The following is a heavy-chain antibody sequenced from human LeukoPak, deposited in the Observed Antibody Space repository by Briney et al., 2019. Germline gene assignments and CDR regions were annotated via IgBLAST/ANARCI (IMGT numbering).Heavy chain of an antibody. J-gene: IGHJ5*02. CDR1: GGSISSYY. CDR2: IYYGGST. Sequence: SETLSLTCTVSGGSISSYYWSRIRQPPGKGLEWIGYIYYGGSTNYNPSLKSRVTISVDTSKNQFSLKLSSVTAADTAVYYCARGVTYYDILTGYYGDEDWFDPWGQGTLVTVSS. D-gene: IGHD3-9*01. V-gene: IGHV4-59*01. CDR3: ARGVTYYDILTGYYGDEDWFDP.